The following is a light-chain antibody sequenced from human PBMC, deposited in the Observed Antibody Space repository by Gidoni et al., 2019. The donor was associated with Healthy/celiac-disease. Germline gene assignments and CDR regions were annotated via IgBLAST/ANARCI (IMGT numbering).Light chain of an antibody. J-gene: IGKJ4*01. CDR1: QIISSY. Sequence: DIQMSQSPSSLSASVGDRVTITCRASQIISSYLNWYQQKPGKAPKLLIYAVSSFQSGVPSRFSGSGSGTDFTLTISSLQPEDFETYYCQQSYSTPPGLTFGGGTKVEIK. CDR2: AVS. CDR3: QQSYSTPPGLT. V-gene: IGKV1-39*01.